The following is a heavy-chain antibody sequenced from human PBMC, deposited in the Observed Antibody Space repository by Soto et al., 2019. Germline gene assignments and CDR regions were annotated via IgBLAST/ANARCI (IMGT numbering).Heavy chain of an antibody. D-gene: IGHD5-18*01. V-gene: IGHV4-4*02. CDR1: SGSISSSNG. J-gene: IGHJ6*02. Sequence: SETLSLTCAVSSGSISSSNGWSRVRQPPGKGLEWIGEIYHSGSTNYNPSLKSRVTISVDTSKNQFSLKLSSVTAADTAVYYCARVDTAMARNYYYYGMDVWGQGTTVTVSS. CDR2: IYHSGST. CDR3: ARVDTAMARNYYYYGMDV.